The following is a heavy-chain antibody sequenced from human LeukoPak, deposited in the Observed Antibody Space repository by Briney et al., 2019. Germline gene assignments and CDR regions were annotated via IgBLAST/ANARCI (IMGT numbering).Heavy chain of an antibody. Sequence: SETLSLTCTVSGGSISSGSYYWSWIRQPAGKGLEWIGRIYTSGSTNYNPSLKSRVTISVDTSKNQFSLKLSSVTAADTAVYYCAREPLEWEGGKNFDYWGQGTLVTVSS. D-gene: IGHD1-1*01. J-gene: IGHJ4*02. CDR2: IYTSGST. V-gene: IGHV4-61*02. CDR3: AREPLEWEGGKNFDY. CDR1: GGSISSGSYY.